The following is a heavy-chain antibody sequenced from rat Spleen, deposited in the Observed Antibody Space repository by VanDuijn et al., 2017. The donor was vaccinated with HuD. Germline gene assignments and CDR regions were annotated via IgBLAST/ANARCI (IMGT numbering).Heavy chain of an antibody. Sequence: EVQLVESGGGLVQPGRSLKLSCAASGFNFKDYWMAWVRQAPGEVMEWVAFITTTGDTTYYQDSVKGLFTVSSDNAKSTLYLQINGLRSEDTATYFCAREGYEVTFAYWGQGTLVTVSS. V-gene: IGHV5-31*01. CDR2: ITTTGDTT. D-gene: IGHD1-1*01. J-gene: IGHJ3*01. CDR3: AREGYEVTFAY. CDR1: GFNFKDYW.